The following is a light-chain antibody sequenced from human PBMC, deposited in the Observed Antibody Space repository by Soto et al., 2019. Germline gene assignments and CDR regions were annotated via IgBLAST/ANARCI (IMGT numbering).Light chain of an antibody. CDR2: DVS. J-gene: IGLJ1*01. Sequence: QSALTQPPSVSGSPGQSVTISCTGTSTDFVTYNRVSWYQQPPGTAPKLMTYDVSKRPSGVPDRFSGSKSGNTASLTISGLQAEDEADYYCCSYADNYSYVFGTGTKVTVL. CDR1: STDFVTYNR. V-gene: IGLV2-11*01. CDR3: CSYADNYSYV.